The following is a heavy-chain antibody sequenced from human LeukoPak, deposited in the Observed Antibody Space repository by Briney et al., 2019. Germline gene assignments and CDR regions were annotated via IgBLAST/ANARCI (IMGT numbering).Heavy chain of an antibody. J-gene: IGHJ6*03. Sequence: SETLSLTCTVSGGSISSSSYYWGWIRQPPGKGLEWIGSVYYSVSTYYNPSLKSRVTISVDTSKNQCSLKLSSVTAADTAVYYCARQLYYDFWSGHYYMDVWGKGTTVTVSS. CDR2: VYYSVST. D-gene: IGHD3-3*01. V-gene: IGHV4-39*01. CDR3: ARQLYYDFWSGHYYMDV. CDR1: GGSISSSSYY.